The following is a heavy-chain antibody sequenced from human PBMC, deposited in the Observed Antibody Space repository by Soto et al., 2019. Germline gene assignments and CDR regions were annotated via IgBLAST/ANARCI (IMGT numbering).Heavy chain of an antibody. Sequence: GGSLRLSCAASGFTFSSYAMSWVRQAPGKGLEWVSAISGSGGSTYYADSVKGRFTISRDNSKNTLYLQMNSLRAEDTAVYYCAKAHITMVRGVPEWFDYWGQGTLVTVSS. D-gene: IGHD3-10*01. CDR3: AKAHITMVRGVPEWFDY. J-gene: IGHJ4*02. CDR2: ISGSGGST. V-gene: IGHV3-23*01. CDR1: GFTFSSYA.